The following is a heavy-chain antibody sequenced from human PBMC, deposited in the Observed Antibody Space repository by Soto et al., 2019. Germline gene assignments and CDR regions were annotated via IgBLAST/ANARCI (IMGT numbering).Heavy chain of an antibody. Sequence: GGSLRLSCAASGFTFSSYAMSWVRQAPGKGQEWVSVISGSGGSTYYAGSVKGRFTISRDNSKNTLYLQMNSLRAEDTVVYYCAKDSPSSSWANFDYWGQGTLVTVSS. CDR1: GFTFSSYA. CDR2: ISGSGGST. D-gene: IGHD6-13*01. J-gene: IGHJ4*02. CDR3: AKDSPSSSWANFDY. V-gene: IGHV3-23*01.